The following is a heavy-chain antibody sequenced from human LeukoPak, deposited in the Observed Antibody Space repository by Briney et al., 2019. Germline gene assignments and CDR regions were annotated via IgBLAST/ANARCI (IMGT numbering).Heavy chain of an antibody. D-gene: IGHD5-18*01. Sequence: GESLRISCDGSGYXFTSYWITWVRQMPGKGLEWMGSIDPGASYTNYSPSIQGHVSISFDKSISTAYLQWSSLKASDTAMYYCARGAYTYDYWGQGTLVTVSS. CDR2: IDPGASYT. CDR1: GYXFTSYW. CDR3: ARGAYTYDY. V-gene: IGHV5-10-1*01. J-gene: IGHJ4*02.